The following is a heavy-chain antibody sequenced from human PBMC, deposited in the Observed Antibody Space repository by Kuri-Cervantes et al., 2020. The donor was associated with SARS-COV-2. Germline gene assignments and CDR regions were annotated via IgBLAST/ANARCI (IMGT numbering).Heavy chain of an antibody. CDR2: ISSSDSTT. D-gene: IGHD6-13*01. Sequence: LSLTCAVYGGSFSGYYMSWIRQAPGKGLEWISYISSSDSTTYYADSVKGRFTISRDNAKRTLFLQMNSLRVDDTAVYYCSRDQVSAAGTANYWGQGALVTVSS. J-gene: IGHJ4*02. CDR1: GGSFSGYY. CDR3: SRDQVSAAGTANY. V-gene: IGHV3-11*01.